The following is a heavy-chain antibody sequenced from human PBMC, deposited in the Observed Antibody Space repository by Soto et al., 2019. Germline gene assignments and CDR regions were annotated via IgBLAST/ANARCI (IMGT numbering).Heavy chain of an antibody. CDR1: GYTFTGYY. CDR3: AGLYSRSWSNSFDY. CDR2: INPNSGGT. J-gene: IGHJ4*02. V-gene: IGHV1-2*02. Sequence: ASVKVSCKASGYTFTGYYLHWVRQAPGQGLEWMGWINPNSGGTNYAQKLQGRLTLTRDTSITTAYMELNRLTSDDTAVYYCAGLYSRSWSNSFDYWGQGTLVTVSS. D-gene: IGHD6-19*01.